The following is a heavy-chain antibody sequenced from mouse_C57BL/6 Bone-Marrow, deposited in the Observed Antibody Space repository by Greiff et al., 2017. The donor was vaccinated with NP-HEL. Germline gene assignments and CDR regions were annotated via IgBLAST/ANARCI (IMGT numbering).Heavy chain of an antibody. J-gene: IGHJ2*01. CDR2: IWSGGST. CDR1: GFSLTSYG. D-gene: IGHD1-1*01. V-gene: IGHV2-2*01. CDR3: ARRITTVY. Sequence: VKLMESGPGLVQPSQSLSITCTVSGFSLTSYGVHWVRQSPGKGLEWLGVIWSGGSTDYNAAFISSLSISKDNSKGPVFFKMNSLQADDTAIYYCARRITTVYWGQGTTLTVSS.